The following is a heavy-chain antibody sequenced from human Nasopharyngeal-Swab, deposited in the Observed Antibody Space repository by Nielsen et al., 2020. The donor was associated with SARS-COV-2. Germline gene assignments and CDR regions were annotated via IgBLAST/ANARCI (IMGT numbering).Heavy chain of an antibody. Sequence: GEPLKISCKGSGYSFTSYWISWVRQMPGKGLEWMGRIDPSDSYTNYSPSFQGHVTISADKSISTAYLQWSSLKASDTAMYYCVRHDYSNYNWFDPWGQGTLVTVSS. CDR1: GYSFTSYW. CDR2: IDPSDSYT. D-gene: IGHD4-11*01. V-gene: IGHV5-10-1*01. J-gene: IGHJ5*02. CDR3: VRHDYSNYNWFDP.